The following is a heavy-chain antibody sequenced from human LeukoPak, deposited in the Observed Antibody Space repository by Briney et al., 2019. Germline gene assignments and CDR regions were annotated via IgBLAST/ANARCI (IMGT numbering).Heavy chain of an antibody. CDR1: GGSISSYY. J-gene: IGHJ3*02. CDR3: ARLVGDSDAFDI. CDR2: VYYSGST. V-gene: IGHV4-59*01. D-gene: IGHD1-26*01. Sequence: SQTLSLTCTVSGGSISSYYWSWIRQPPGKGLEWIGYVYYSGSTNYNPSLKSRVTISVDTSKNQFSLKLSSVTAADTAVYYCARLVGDSDAFDIWGQGTMVTVSS.